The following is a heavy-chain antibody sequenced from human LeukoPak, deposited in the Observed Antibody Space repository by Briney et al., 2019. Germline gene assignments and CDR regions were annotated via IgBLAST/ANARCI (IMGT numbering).Heavy chain of an antibody. D-gene: IGHD2-8*01. CDR2: IKQDGSEK. V-gene: IGHV3-7*01. J-gene: IGHJ4*02. CDR3: ASTTWFMDFDY. CDR1: GFTFSSYW. Sequence: GGSLRLSCAASGFTFSSYWMSWVRQAPGNGLEWVANIKQDGSEKYYVDSVKGRFTISRDNAKNSLYLQMNSLRAEDTAVYYCASTTWFMDFDYWGQGTLVTVSS.